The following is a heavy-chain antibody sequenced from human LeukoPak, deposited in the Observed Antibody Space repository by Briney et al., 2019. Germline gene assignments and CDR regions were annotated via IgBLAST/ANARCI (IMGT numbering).Heavy chain of an antibody. CDR1: GYTFTSYG. V-gene: IGHV1-18*01. Sequence: ASVKVSCKASGYTFTSYGISWVRQAPGQGLEWMGWISAYNGNTNYAQKLQGRVTMTTDTSTSTAYMELRSLRSDDTAVYYCAGALDYYGSGSYWYYYYYGMDVWGQGTTVTVSS. D-gene: IGHD3-10*01. CDR2: ISAYNGNT. CDR3: AGALDYYGSGSYWYYYYYGMDV. J-gene: IGHJ6*02.